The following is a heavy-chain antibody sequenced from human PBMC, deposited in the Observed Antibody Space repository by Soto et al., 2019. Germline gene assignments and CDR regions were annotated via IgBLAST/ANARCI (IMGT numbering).Heavy chain of an antibody. D-gene: IGHD6-13*01. CDR2: INPSGGST. Sequence: GASVKVSCKASGYTFTSYYMQWVRQDHGQGLEWMGIINPSGGSTSYAQKFQGRVTMTRDTSTSTVYMELSSLRSEDTAVYYCAREQQLVLSPHFDYWGQGTLVTVSS. CDR1: GYTFTSYY. J-gene: IGHJ4*02. V-gene: IGHV1-46*03. CDR3: AREQQLVLSPHFDY.